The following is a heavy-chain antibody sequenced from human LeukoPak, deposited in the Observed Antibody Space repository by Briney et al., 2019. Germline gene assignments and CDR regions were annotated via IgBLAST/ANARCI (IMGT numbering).Heavy chain of an antibody. Sequence: ASVKVSCKASGYTFTSYDINWVRQATGQGLEWMGWMNPNSGNTGYAQKFQGRVTITRNTSISTAYMELSSLRSEDTAVYYCAREATSWLAATEYFQHWGQGTLVTVSS. V-gene: IGHV1-8*03. J-gene: IGHJ1*01. CDR2: MNPNSGNT. CDR1: GYTFTSYD. CDR3: AREATSWLAATEYFQH. D-gene: IGHD2-15*01.